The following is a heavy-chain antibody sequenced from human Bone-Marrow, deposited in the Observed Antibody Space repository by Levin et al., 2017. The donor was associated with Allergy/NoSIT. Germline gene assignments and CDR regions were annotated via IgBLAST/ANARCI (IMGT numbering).Heavy chain of an antibody. V-gene: IGHV3-30-3*01. Sequence: GGSLRLSCAASGFIFNDYAMHWVRQAPGKGLEWLTYISYTGGNEYYADPVKGRFTISRDNSKKTLFLQMNSLRTEDTALYFCAAEGALTTAGGDAFDIWGQGTMVTVSS. CDR3: AAEGALTTAGGDAFDI. J-gene: IGHJ3*02. D-gene: IGHD1-14*01. CDR1: GFIFNDYA. CDR2: ISYTGGNE.